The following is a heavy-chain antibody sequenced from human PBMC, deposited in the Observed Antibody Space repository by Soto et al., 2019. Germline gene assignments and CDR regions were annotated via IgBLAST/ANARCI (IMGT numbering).Heavy chain of an antibody. V-gene: IGHV3-33*01. CDR1: GFTFSDYG. Sequence: QVQLVESGGGVVQPGRSLRLSCAASGFTFSDYGMHWVRQAPGKGLEWVAMIWYDGSNENYADSVKGRFTISRDNSKNTLYLQMNSLRVEDTAVYYFARERRFLEWSVSYGMDVWGQGTTVTVSS. CDR3: ARERRFLEWSVSYGMDV. D-gene: IGHD3-3*01. J-gene: IGHJ6*02. CDR2: IWYDGSNE.